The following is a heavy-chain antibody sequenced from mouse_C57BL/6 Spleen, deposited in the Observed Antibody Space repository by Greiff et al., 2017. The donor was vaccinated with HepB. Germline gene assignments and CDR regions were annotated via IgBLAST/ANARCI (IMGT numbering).Heavy chain of an antibody. CDR2: IYPRSGNT. Sequence: QVQLQQSGAELARPGASVKLSCKASGYTFTSYGISWAKQRTGQGLEWIGEIYPRSGNTYYNEKFKGKATLTADKSSSTAYMELRSLTSEDSAVYFCAREDYGSSTEYFDVWGTGTTVTVSS. D-gene: IGHD1-1*01. J-gene: IGHJ1*03. V-gene: IGHV1-81*01. CDR1: GYTFTSYG. CDR3: AREDYGSSTEYFDV.